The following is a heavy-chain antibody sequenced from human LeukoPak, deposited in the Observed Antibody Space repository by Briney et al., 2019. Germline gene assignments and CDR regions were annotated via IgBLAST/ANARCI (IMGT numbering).Heavy chain of an antibody. V-gene: IGHV3-30*18. D-gene: IGHD6-19*01. CDR3: VKEQDSGGYRTADF. CDR1: GFTLSNCG. Sequence: GGSLRLSCAASGFTLSNCGMHWVRQAPGKGLEWVAVIIYDGTKEYYADSVKGRFTISRDISKNTLYLQMNSLRVEDTAVYYCVKEQDSGGYRTADFWGQGALVTVSS. J-gene: IGHJ4*02. CDR2: IIYDGTKE.